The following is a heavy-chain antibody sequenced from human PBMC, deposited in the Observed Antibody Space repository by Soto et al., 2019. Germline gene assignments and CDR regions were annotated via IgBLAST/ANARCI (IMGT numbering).Heavy chain of an antibody. J-gene: IGHJ5*02. CDR1: VGSISSGGYY. CDR2: IYYSGST. V-gene: IGHV4-31*03. D-gene: IGHD3-9*01. CDR3: ARGLRYFDWLGWFDP. Sequence: SETLSLTCTVSVGSISSGGYYWSWIRQHPGKGLEWIGYIYYSGSTYYNPSLKSRVTISVDTSKNQFSLKLSSVTAADTAVYYCARGLRYFDWLGWFDPWGQGTLVTVSS.